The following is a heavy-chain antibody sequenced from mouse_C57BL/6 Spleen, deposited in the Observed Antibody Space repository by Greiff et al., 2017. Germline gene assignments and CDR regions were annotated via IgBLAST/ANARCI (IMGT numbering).Heavy chain of an antibody. D-gene: IGHD4-1*01. CDR2: IWSGGST. CDR3: AGERGGLGRGMDY. CDR1: GFSLTSYG. J-gene: IGHJ4*01. V-gene: IGHV2-2*01. Sequence: VQLQESGPGLVQPSQSLSITCTVSGFSLTSYGVHWVRQSPGKGLGWLGVIWSGGSTDYNAAFISRQSISKDNSESQVFFKMNSLQADDTARYYCAGERGGLGRGMDYWGQGTSVTVSS.